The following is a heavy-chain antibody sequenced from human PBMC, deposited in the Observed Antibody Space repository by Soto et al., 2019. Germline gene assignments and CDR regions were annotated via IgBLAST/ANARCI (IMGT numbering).Heavy chain of an antibody. V-gene: IGHV1-46*03. CDR1: GYTFTSYY. CDR2: INPSGGST. Sequence: QVQLVQSGAEVRKPGASVKVSCKASGYTFTSYYIHWVRQAPGQGLEWVGVINPSGGSTTFAQKLQGRVTMTRDTSTSTVYVEMTSLISEDTAVYYCARYSRPLDYFGMDVWGQGTTVIVSS. D-gene: IGHD6-13*01. CDR3: ARYSRPLDYFGMDV. J-gene: IGHJ6*02.